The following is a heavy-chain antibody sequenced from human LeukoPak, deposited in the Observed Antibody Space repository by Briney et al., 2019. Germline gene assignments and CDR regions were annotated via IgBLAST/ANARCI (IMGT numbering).Heavy chain of an antibody. V-gene: IGHV3-23*01. CDR3: ARGRGRNPSGYYYYMDV. CDR2: ISGSGVST. CDR1: GFTFSSYY. Sequence: GGSLRLSCAASGFTFSSYYMSWVRQAPGKGLEWVSAISGSGVSTYYADSVKGRFTISRDNSKDTLDLLMSSLRADDTAVYYCARGRGRNPSGYYYYMDVWGKGTTVTVSS. J-gene: IGHJ6*03. D-gene: IGHD2-15*01.